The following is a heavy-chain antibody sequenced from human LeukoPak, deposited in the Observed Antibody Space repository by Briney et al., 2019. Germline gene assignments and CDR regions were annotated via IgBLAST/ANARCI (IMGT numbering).Heavy chain of an antibody. Sequence: GASVKVSCKASGYTFTSYDINWVRQAPGQGLEWMGWINPNSGGTNYAQKFQGRVTMTRDTSISTAYMELSRLRSDDTAVYYCARAYGEEDYGSGSPYNWFDPWGQGTLVTVSS. CDR1: GYTFTSYD. CDR3: ARAYGEEDYGSGSPYNWFDP. CDR2: INPNSGGT. V-gene: IGHV1-2*02. D-gene: IGHD3-10*01. J-gene: IGHJ5*02.